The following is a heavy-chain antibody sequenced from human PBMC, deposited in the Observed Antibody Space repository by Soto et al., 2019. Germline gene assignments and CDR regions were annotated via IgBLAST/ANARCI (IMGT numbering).Heavy chain of an antibody. CDR2: LKSKTDGGTT. J-gene: IGHJ4*02. Sequence: EVQLVESGGGLVKPGGSLRLSCVASGFTFNNAWMSWVRQAPGKGLEWVGRLKSKTDGGTTEYAAPVKGRFTISRDDSKNTLYLQMNSLRTEDTAVYYCASPDYYGSETRFAYWGQGTLVTVSS. V-gene: IGHV3-15*01. D-gene: IGHD3-10*01. CDR1: GFTFNNAW. CDR3: ASPDYYGSETRFAY.